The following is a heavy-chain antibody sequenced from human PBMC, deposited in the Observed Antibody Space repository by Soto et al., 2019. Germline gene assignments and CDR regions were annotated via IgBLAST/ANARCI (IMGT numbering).Heavy chain of an antibody. V-gene: IGHV3-64D*06. CDR1: GFTFSDYA. J-gene: IGHJ4*02. CDR3: VKDAAVTTKCTHFDY. D-gene: IGHD4-17*01. CDR2: ISSDGDSA. Sequence: EVQLVESGGGLVQAGGSLRLSCSASGFTFSDYAMHWVRQAPGKGLEYVSTISSDGDSAYHADSVKGRFTISRDNSKKTLYFQMNSLRTEDTAVYYCVKDAAVTTKCTHFDYWGQGTLVTVS.